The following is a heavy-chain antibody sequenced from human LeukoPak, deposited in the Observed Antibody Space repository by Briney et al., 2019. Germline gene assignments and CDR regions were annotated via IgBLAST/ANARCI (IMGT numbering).Heavy chain of an antibody. Sequence: GASVKVSCKASGGTFSSYAISWVRQAPGQGLEWMGGIIPIFGTANYAQKFQGRVTITTDESTSTAYMELSSLRSEDTAVYYCARARPTGGPLVGGNRDINYYFDYWGQGTLVTVSS. CDR2: IIPIFGTA. D-gene: IGHD6-6*01. CDR3: ARARPTGGPLVGGNRDINYYFDY. CDR1: GGTFSSYA. V-gene: IGHV1-69*05. J-gene: IGHJ4*02.